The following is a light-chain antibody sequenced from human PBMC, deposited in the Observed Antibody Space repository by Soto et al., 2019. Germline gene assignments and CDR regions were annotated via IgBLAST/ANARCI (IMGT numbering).Light chain of an antibody. CDR2: SAS. V-gene: IGKV3-15*01. CDR3: HQYNGWPRT. Sequence: VMTQSPGTLSVSPVKRAPLSCRASQNVISTVAWYQQRPGQAPRLLIYSASTRATGIPARFSGSGSGTEFTLTITSLQSEDFAVYYCHQYNGWPRTFGQGTKVDIK. CDR1: QNVIST. J-gene: IGKJ1*01.